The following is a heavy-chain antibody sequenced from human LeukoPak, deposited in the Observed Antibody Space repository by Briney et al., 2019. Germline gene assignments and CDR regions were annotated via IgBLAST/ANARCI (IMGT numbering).Heavy chain of an antibody. J-gene: IGHJ3*02. CDR2: IRSDGST. CDR3: AREMYSGMYNDAFDI. CDR1: GFTVSSNY. D-gene: IGHD1-26*01. Sequence: GGSLRLSCTASGFTVSSNYMSWVRQAPGKGLEWVSVIRSDGSTNHADSVKGRFTISRDNSKNTLNLQMNNLRAEDTAMYYCAREMYSGMYNDAFDIWGQGTKVTVSS. V-gene: IGHV3-53*01.